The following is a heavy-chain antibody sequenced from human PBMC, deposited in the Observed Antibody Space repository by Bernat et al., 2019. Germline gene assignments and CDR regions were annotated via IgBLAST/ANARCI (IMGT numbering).Heavy chain of an antibody. Sequence: VQLVESGGGVVQPGRSLRLSCAASGFTFSSYTMHWVRQPPGTGLQYVSGISSSGDNSSYADSVKGRFTISRDNSRNTLYLEMSSLRTEDTAVYFCVKDEYNLGHDAFDIWGQGTMVTVSS. CDR3: VKDEYNLGHDAFDI. V-gene: IGHV3-64D*06. CDR2: ISSSGDNS. CDR1: GFTFSSYT. J-gene: IGHJ3*02. D-gene: IGHD2/OR15-2a*01.